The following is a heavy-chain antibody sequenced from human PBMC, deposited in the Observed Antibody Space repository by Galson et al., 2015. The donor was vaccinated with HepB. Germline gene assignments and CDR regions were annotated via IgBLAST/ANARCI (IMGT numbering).Heavy chain of an antibody. J-gene: IGHJ6*02. CDR3: ARDAYYDFWSGLTYYYYGMDA. V-gene: IGHV3-7*01. CDR1: GFTFSSYW. D-gene: IGHD3-3*01. Sequence: SLRLSCAASGFTFSSYWMSWVRQAPGKGLEWVANIKQDGSEKYYVDSVKGRFTISRDNAKNSLYLQMNSLRAEDTAVYYCARDAYYDFWSGLTYYYYGMDAWGQGTTVTVSS. CDR2: IKQDGSEK.